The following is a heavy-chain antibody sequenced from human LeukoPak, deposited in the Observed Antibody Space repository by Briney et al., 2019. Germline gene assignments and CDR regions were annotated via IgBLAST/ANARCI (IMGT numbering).Heavy chain of an antibody. D-gene: IGHD6-19*01. CDR1: GFNFGIYG. CDR2: MWDGGTNE. Sequence: GRSLRLSCTASGFNFGIYGMHWVRQAPGKGLEWVAVMWDGGTNEYYVESVKGRFTISRDNGKRTLYLQMNSLRVEDTAVYYCAKVSSGWYLFNFDYWGQGTLVTVSS. V-gene: IGHV3-33*06. J-gene: IGHJ4*02. CDR3: AKVSSGWYLFNFDY.